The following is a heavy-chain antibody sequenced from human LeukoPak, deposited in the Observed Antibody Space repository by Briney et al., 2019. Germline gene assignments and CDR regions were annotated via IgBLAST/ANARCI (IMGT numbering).Heavy chain of an antibody. CDR1: GYTFTGYY. D-gene: IGHD6-19*01. Sequence: ASVKVSCKPSGYTFTGYYLHWVRQAPGQAFEWMGWMNPNTGATMYSQKCQGRVTMSRDTSISTAYMDLNSLRSDDSAVYYCARDRVGSGWPRPFYFEFWGQGSLVTVSS. J-gene: IGHJ4*02. V-gene: IGHV1-2*02. CDR3: ARDRVGSGWPRPFYFEF. CDR2: MNPNTGAT.